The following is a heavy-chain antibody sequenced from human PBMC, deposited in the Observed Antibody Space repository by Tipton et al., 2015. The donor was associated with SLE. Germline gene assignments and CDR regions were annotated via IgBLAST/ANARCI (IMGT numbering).Heavy chain of an antibody. D-gene: IGHD1-26*01. Sequence: TLSLTCTVSGGSISSYYWGWIRQPPGKGLEWIGSIYYSGSTYYNPSLKSRVTMSVDTSKNQFSLKLSSVTAADTAVYYCARDYRGLGATTWFDPWGQGTLVTVSS. CDR2: IYYSGST. CDR1: GGSISSYY. J-gene: IGHJ5*02. V-gene: IGHV4-39*07. CDR3: ARDYRGLGATTWFDP.